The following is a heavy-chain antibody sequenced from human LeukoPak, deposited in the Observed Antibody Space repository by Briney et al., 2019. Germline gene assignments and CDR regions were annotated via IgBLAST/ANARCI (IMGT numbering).Heavy chain of an antibody. J-gene: IGHJ4*02. V-gene: IGHV3-33*06. CDR1: GFTFSSYG. CDR2: IWYDGSNQ. CDR3: AKDPTRVPTTHPDY. D-gene: IGHD4/OR15-4a*01. Sequence: GRSLRLSCAASGFTFSSYGMHWVRQAPGKGLEWVAVIWYDGSNQYYADSVKGRFTISRDNSKNTLYLQMNSLRPEDTAVYYCAKDPTRVPTTHPDYWGQGTLVTVSS.